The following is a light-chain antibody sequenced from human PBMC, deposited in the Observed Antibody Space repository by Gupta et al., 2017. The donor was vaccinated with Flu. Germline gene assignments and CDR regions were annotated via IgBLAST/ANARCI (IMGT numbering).Light chain of an antibody. V-gene: IGLV2-14*01. CDR2: EVN. Sequence: QSALTQPASVSGSPGQSITISCTGTSCDVTGYNYVSWFQQHPVKAPKLIIYEVNNRPSGVSDRFSGSKSDNTASLTISGLQADDEADYYCASFTRSSTWVFGGGTKLTVL. CDR1: SCDVTGYNY. CDR3: ASFTRSSTWV. J-gene: IGLJ3*02.